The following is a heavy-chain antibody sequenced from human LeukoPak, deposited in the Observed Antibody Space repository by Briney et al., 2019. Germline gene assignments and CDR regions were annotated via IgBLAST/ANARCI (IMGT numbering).Heavy chain of an antibody. CDR1: GGSISSRNYF. J-gene: IGHJ4*02. D-gene: IGHD3-22*01. CDR2: IYYSGSA. Sequence: PSETLSLTCTVSGGSISSRNYFWGWIRQPPGKGLEWIGSIYYSGSAYYNPSLKSRVTISVDTSKNQFSLKLSSVTAADTAVYYCARGSGYYLGDFEDRGQGTLVTVSS. V-gene: IGHV4-39*01. CDR3: ARGSGYYLGDFED.